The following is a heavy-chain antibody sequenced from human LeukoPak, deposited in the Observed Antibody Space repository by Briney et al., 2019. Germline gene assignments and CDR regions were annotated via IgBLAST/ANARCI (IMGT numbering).Heavy chain of an antibody. CDR2: IYYSGNT. CDR3: ARHYSNYFFDY. V-gene: IGHV4-38-2*01. Sequence: SETLSPTCAVSGYSITNGYYWAWIRQSPGNGLEWIGNIYYSGNTYYNPSLKSRVTISVDTSKNQFSLMLSSVTAADTAVYYCARHYSNYFFDYWGQGTLVTVSS. D-gene: IGHD4-11*01. CDR1: GYSITNGYY. J-gene: IGHJ4*02.